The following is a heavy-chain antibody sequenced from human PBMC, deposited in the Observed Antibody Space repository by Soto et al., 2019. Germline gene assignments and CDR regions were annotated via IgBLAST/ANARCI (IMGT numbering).Heavy chain of an antibody. CDR3: AKVRYDSSGYYQFDY. Sequence: GGSLRLSCAASGFTFSSYGMHWVRQAPGKGLEWVAVISYDGSNKYYADSVKGRFTISRDNSKNTLYLQMNSLRAEDTAVYYCAKVRYDSSGYYQFDYWGQGTLVTVSS. D-gene: IGHD3-22*01. J-gene: IGHJ4*02. CDR1: GFTFSSYG. V-gene: IGHV3-30*18. CDR2: ISYDGSNK.